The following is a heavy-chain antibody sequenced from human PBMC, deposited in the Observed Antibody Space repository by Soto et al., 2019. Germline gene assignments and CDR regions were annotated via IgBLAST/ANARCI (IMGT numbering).Heavy chain of an antibody. Sequence: QVHLVQSGAEMKKPGSSVKVSCKVSGGDLRNSGLSWVRQAPGQGLEWMGGVFPLLAMVNYSQKFQGRVTITADESISRADIYLGSLRSEDTAVYFWPIEDGAGFNSWGQGTLFIVSS. V-gene: IGHV1-69*04. J-gene: IGHJ5*01. CDR2: VFPLLAMV. CDR1: GGDLRNSG. D-gene: IGHD1-26*01. CDR3: PIEDGAGFNS.